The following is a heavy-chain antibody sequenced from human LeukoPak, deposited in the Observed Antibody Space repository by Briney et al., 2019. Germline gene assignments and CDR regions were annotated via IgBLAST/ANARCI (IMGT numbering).Heavy chain of an antibody. CDR2: IYHSGST. J-gene: IGHJ5*02. CDR1: GYSISIGYY. CDR3: ARDETGTTPYNWFDP. D-gene: IGHD1-7*01. Sequence: SETLSLTCAVSGYSISIGYYWGWIRQPPGKGLEWIGSIYHSGSTYYNPSLKSRVTISVDTSKNQFSLKLSSVTAADTAVYYCARDETGTTPYNWFDPWGQGTLVTVSS. V-gene: IGHV4-38-2*02.